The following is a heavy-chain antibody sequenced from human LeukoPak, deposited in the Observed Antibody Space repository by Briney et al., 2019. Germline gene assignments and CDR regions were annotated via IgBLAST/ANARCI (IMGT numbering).Heavy chain of an antibody. CDR2: ISSTGGTT. V-gene: IGHV3-23*01. CDR1: GFTFSRYN. D-gene: IGHD2-15*01. Sequence: GGSLRLSCATSGFTFSRYNTNWVRQAPGKGLEWVSAISSTGGTTYYADSVKGHFTISRDNSKNTVYLQMNSLSAEDTAVYYCAKNGDRGAYCSGGTCYPYYYYYMDVWGKGTTVTISS. J-gene: IGHJ6*03. CDR3: AKNGDRGAYCSGGTCYPYYYYYMDV.